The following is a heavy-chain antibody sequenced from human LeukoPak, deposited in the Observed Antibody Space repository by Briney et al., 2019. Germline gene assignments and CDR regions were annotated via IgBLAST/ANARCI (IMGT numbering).Heavy chain of an antibody. CDR3: ARQTTSGYLDY. V-gene: IGHV4-34*01. D-gene: IGHD3-22*01. Sequence: SETLSLTRAVYGGSFSGYYWSWIRQTPGQGLELIGEINHSGSTTYYPSFKSRVTISVDTSKNQFSLKLNSVTAADRALYYCARQTTSGYLDYWGQGTPVTVS. CDR1: GGSFSGYY. J-gene: IGHJ4*02. CDR2: INHSGST.